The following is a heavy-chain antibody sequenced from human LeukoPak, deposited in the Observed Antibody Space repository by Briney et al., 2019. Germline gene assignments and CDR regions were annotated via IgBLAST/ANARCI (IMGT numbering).Heavy chain of an antibody. Sequence: GGSLRLSCAASGFTFSNYAMSWVRQAPGKGLEWVSGISDSGGSTYYADSVKGRFTISRDNSKKTLYLQMNSLRAEGTAVYYCAKTPGSSGYYPHWGQGTLVTVSS. D-gene: IGHD3-22*01. V-gene: IGHV3-23*01. CDR3: AKTPGSSGYYPH. CDR1: GFTFSNYA. CDR2: ISDSGGST. J-gene: IGHJ4*02.